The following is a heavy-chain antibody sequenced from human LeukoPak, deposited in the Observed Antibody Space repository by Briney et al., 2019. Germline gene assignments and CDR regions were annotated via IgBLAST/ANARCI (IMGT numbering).Heavy chain of an antibody. Sequence: SETLSLTCTVSGGSISSSSYYWSWIRQPPGKGLEWIGYIHYSGSTNYNPPLKSRVTISLDTSKNQFSLKLSSVTAADTAVYYCARTSYSIYDAPFGYWGQGTLVTVSS. CDR3: ARTSYSIYDAPFGY. V-gene: IGHV4-61*01. D-gene: IGHD5/OR15-5a*01. CDR1: GGSISSSSYY. CDR2: IHYSGST. J-gene: IGHJ4*02.